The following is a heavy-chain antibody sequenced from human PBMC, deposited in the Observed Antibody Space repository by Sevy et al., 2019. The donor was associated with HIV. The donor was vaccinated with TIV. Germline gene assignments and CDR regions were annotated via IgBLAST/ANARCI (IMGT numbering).Heavy chain of an antibody. J-gene: IGHJ3*02. CDR3: ARGRYYYDTSGSDAFDI. CDR2: ISYDGRNK. Sequence: GGSLRLSCSASGFTFSNYAMHWVRQAPGKGLEWVAVISYDGRNKYYADSVKGRFTISGDNSKNTVYLQMNSLRAEDTAVSYCARGRYYYDTSGSDAFDIWGQGTMVTVSS. CDR1: GFTFSNYA. V-gene: IGHV3-30*04. D-gene: IGHD3-22*01.